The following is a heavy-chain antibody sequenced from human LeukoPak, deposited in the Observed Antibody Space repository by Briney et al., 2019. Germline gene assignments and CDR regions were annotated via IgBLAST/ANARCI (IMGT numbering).Heavy chain of an antibody. Sequence: GGSLRLSCAASGFTFSSYSMNWVRQAPGKGLEWVSSISSTSSYIYYADSVKGRFTISRDNAKNSLYLQMNSLRAEDTAVYYCARLSGYSYTTYYYYMDVWGKGTTVTVSS. D-gene: IGHD5-18*01. J-gene: IGHJ6*03. CDR2: ISSTSSYI. CDR1: GFTFSSYS. CDR3: ARLSGYSYTTYYYYMDV. V-gene: IGHV3-21*01.